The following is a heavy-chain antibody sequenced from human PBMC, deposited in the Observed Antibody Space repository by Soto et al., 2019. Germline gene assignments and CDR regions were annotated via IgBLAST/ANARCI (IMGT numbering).Heavy chain of an antibody. Sequence: QVQLVQSGAEVKKPGASVKVSCKASGYTFTSYYIHWVRQAPGQGLEWMGIINPSGSSTNYAQKFHDTVTMTRDTSTSTVYMELSSLRSEDTAVYYCSPPLLHSASVTGEKAFEMWGQGTMVTVSS. V-gene: IGHV1-46*03. J-gene: IGHJ3*02. CDR2: INPSGSST. CDR3: SPPLLHSASVTGEKAFEM. D-gene: IGHD1-26*01. CDR1: GYTFTSYY.